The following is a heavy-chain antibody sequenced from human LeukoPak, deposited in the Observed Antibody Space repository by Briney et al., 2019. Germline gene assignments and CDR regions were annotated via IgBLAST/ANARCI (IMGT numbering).Heavy chain of an antibody. D-gene: IGHD1-26*01. J-gene: IGHJ6*03. CDR1: GGSISSSSYY. CDR3: ARDGPSRSYYYYYYYMDV. Sequence: SETLSLTCTVSGGSISSSSYYWGWIRQPPGTGLEWIGSIYYSGSTYYNPSLKSRVTISVDTSKNQFSLRLSSVTAADTAVYYCARDGPSRSYYYYYYYMDVWGKGTTVTVSS. V-gene: IGHV4-39*07. CDR2: IYYSGST.